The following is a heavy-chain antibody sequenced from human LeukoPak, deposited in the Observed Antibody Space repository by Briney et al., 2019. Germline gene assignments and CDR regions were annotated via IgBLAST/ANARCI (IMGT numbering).Heavy chain of an antibody. Sequence: SDPLSLTCTVSGGSISSSSYYWASIRQPPGKGLEWIGRIYYSGSTYYNPSLKSRVTISVDTSKNQFSLKLSTATAADTAVYSCERPQTGGAWFDSWGQGTLVTVSS. CDR1: GGSISSSSYY. J-gene: IGHJ5*01. V-gene: IGHV4-39*01. CDR2: IYYSGST. D-gene: IGHD2-21*01. CDR3: ERPQTGGAWFDS.